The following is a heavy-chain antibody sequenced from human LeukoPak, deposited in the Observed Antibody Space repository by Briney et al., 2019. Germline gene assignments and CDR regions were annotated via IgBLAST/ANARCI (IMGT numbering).Heavy chain of an antibody. CDR2: IYPGDSDT. CDR1: GYSFTSYW. Sequence: GESLKISCKGSGYSFTSYWIGWVRQMPGKGLEWMGIIYPGDSDTRYSPSFQGQVTISADKSISTAYLQWSSLKASDTAMYYCARGEVSYGSPRRFDYWGQGTLVTVSS. J-gene: IGHJ4*02. CDR3: ARGEVSYGSPRRFDY. V-gene: IGHV5-51*01. D-gene: IGHD5-18*01.